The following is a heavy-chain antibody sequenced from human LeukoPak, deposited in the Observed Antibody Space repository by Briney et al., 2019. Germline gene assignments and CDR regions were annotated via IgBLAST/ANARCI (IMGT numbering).Heavy chain of an antibody. Sequence: GRSLRLSCAAFGFTFSSYAMHWVRQAPGKGLEWVAVISYDGSNKYYADSVKGRFTISRDNSKNTLYLQMNSLRAEDTAVYYCARSYGSGSYYYYYYGMDVWGQGTTVTVSS. CDR3: ARSYGSGSYYYYYYGMDV. V-gene: IGHV3-30*04. CDR1: GFTFSSYA. J-gene: IGHJ6*02. D-gene: IGHD3-10*01. CDR2: ISYDGSNK.